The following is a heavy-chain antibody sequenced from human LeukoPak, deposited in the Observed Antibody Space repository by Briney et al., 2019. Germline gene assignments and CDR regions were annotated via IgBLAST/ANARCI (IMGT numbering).Heavy chain of an antibody. V-gene: IGHV3-23*01. CDR2: ISGSGGST. D-gene: IGHD3-22*01. CDR1: GFTFSSYA. Sequence: PGGSLRLSCAASGFTFSSYAMSWVRQAPGKGLEWVSGISGSGGSTDYADSVKGRFTISRDNSKNTLYLQMNSLRAEDTAVYYCAKGRYSSGPGVQFDCWGQGTLVTVSS. CDR3: AKGRYSSGPGVQFDC. J-gene: IGHJ4*02.